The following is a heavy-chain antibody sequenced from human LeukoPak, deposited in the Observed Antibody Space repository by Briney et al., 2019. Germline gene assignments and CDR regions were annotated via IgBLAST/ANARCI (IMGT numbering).Heavy chain of an antibody. D-gene: IGHD5-18*01. CDR3: ATGGDTSEYFDY. CDR1: GGTFSSYA. J-gene: IGHJ4*02. CDR2: IIPIFGTA. V-gene: IGHV1-69*06. Sequence: SVKVSCKASGGTFSSYAISWVRQAPGQGLEWMGGIIPIFGTANYAQKFQGRVTITADKSTSTAYMELSSLRSEDTAVYYCATGGDTSEYFDYWGQGTLVTVSS.